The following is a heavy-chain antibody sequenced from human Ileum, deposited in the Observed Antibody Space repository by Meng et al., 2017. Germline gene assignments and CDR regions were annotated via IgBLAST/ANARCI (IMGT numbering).Heavy chain of an antibody. CDR3: ARVSYNKGSPKFDS. V-gene: IGHV4-4*02. Sequence: GQVQGSGPGLVKASETLSLSCAVSGDSIRNGNWWSWVRQPPGKGLEWIGEIYESGTTNYNPSLKSRVTISVDKSKNEFSLKLSSVTAADTALYYCARVSYNKGSPKFDSWGQGTLVTVSS. CDR1: GDSIRNGNW. D-gene: IGHD1-14*01. CDR2: IYESGTT. J-gene: IGHJ4*02.